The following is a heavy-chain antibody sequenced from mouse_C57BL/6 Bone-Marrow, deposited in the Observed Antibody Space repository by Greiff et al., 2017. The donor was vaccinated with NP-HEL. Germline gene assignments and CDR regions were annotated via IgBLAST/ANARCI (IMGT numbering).Heavy chain of an antibody. J-gene: IGHJ2*01. CDR3: ARYYYGSSSFDY. CDR2: SDPNSGGT. V-gene: IGHV1-72*01. CDR1: GYTFTSYL. Sequence: VQLQQPGAELVKPGASVKLSCKASGYTFTSYLMHWVKQRPGRGLEWIGRSDPNSGGTKYNEKFTSKATLTVDKPSSTAYMQLNSLTSEDSAVYYCARYYYGSSSFDYWGQGTTLTVSS. D-gene: IGHD1-1*01.